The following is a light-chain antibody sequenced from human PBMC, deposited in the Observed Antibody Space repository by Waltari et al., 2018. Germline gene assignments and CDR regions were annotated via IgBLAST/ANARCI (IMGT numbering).Light chain of an antibody. J-gene: IGLJ3*02. CDR3: SLSYKSAWV. CDR1: TGPVTSDHF. CDR2: YAN. Sequence: QAVVTQEPSLTVSPGGTVTLTCGSSTGPVTSDHFPHWFQQKPGRAPTTLISYANHKNPWTPARFSGSLLGGKAALTLSGAQPEDEAEYYCSLSYKSAWVFGGGTKLTVL. V-gene: IGLV7-46*01.